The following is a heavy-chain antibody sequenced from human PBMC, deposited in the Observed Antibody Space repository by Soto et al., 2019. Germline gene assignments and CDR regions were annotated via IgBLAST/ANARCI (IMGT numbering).Heavy chain of an antibody. J-gene: IGHJ4*02. CDR1: GGTFSSYA. CDR2: IIPIFVTP. D-gene: IGHD1-1*01. CDR3: ALSVRRRADWYDIDY. V-gene: IGHV1-69*01. Sequence: QVQLVQSGAEVKKPGSSVKVSCKTSGGTFSSYAISWVRQAPGQGLEWMGGIIPIFVTPNYAQKLQGRVTITADESTSTGYRELSSLRSDDTAMYYCALSVRRRADWYDIDYWGQGTLVTVSS.